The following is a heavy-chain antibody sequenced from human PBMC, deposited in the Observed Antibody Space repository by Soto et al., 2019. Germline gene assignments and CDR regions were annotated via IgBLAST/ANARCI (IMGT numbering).Heavy chain of an antibody. J-gene: IGHJ4*02. V-gene: IGHV3-9*01. D-gene: IGHD3-10*01. CDR2: ISWNGAAP. CDR1: GFTFDDYA. CDR3: ANLPLYGSGFDC. Sequence: EAQLVESGGGLVQPGRSLRLSCVASGFTFDDYAIHWVRQAPGKGLEWVSGISWNGAAPGYADSVKGRFTITRDNAKNSLYLQMSSLRTEDTAIYYCANLPLYGSGFDCWGQGTLVTVSS.